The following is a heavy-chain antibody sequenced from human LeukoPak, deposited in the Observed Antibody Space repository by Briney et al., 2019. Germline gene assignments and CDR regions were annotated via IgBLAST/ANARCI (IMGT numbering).Heavy chain of an antibody. CDR3: ARANWGYVWGSYRNDKHIDY. J-gene: IGHJ4*02. CDR1: GGSFSDYS. D-gene: IGHD3-16*02. CDR2: INHSGST. Sequence: SETLSLTCGIYGGSFSDYSWNWIRQPPGKGLEWIGEINHSGSTNYNPSLKSRVTISVDTSKNQFSLKLSSVTAADTAVYYCARANWGYVWGSYRNDKHIDYWGQGTLVTVSS. V-gene: IGHV4-34*01.